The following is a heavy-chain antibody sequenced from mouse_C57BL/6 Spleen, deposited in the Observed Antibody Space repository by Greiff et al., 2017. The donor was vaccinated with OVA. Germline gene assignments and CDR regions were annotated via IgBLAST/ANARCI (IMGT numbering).Heavy chain of an antibody. CDR3: AISYYGRDAMDY. V-gene: IGHV1-26*01. CDR1: GYTFTDYY. CDR2: INPNNGGT. Sequence: VQLQQSGPELVKPGASVKISCKASGYTFTDYYMNWVKQSHGKSLEWIGDINPNNGGTSYNQKFKGKATLTVDKSSSTAYMELRSLTSEDSAVYYCAISYYGRDAMDYWGQGTSVTVSS. D-gene: IGHD1-1*01. J-gene: IGHJ4*01.